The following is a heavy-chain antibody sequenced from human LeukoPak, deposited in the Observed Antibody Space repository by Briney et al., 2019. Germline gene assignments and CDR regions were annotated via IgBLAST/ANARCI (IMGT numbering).Heavy chain of an antibody. CDR3: ARDGDSGGYYYGPFDN. Sequence: EGSLRLSCAASGFTFSLFGMTWVRQAPGKGLEWISYISSSRRTINYADSVKGRFTISRDNAKNSLYLQMNNLRAEDTAVYYCARDGDSGGYYYGPFDNWGQGTLVTVSS. V-gene: IGHV3-48*04. CDR1: GFTFSLFG. J-gene: IGHJ4*02. CDR2: ISSSRRTI. D-gene: IGHD3-22*01.